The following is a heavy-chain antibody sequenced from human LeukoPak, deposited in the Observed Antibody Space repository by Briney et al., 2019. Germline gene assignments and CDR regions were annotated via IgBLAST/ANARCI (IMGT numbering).Heavy chain of an antibody. Sequence: SETLSLTCTVSGGSISSYYWSWIRQPPGKGLEWIGYIYYSGSTNYNPSLKSRVTISVDTSKNQFSLKLSSVTAADTAVYYCARAPDGYNSLFYYYYYYMDVWGKGTTVTVSS. J-gene: IGHJ6*03. D-gene: IGHD5-24*01. V-gene: IGHV4-59*01. CDR1: GGSISSYY. CDR2: IYYSGST. CDR3: ARAPDGYNSLFYYYYYYMDV.